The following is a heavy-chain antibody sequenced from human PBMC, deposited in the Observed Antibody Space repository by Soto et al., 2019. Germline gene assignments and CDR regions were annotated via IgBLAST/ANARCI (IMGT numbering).Heavy chain of an antibody. J-gene: IGHJ4*02. CDR2: IKEDGSEK. CDR3: MTDFKAF. Sequence: EVQLVESGGGLVQPGGSLRLSCAASGLTFSVHWMSWVRQAPGKGLEWVARIKEDGSEKQYVDSVKGGFTISRDNAESSLYLQMNYVRDEDTAVYYCMTDFKAFWGQGTLVTVSS. V-gene: IGHV3-7*01. CDR1: GLTFSVHW.